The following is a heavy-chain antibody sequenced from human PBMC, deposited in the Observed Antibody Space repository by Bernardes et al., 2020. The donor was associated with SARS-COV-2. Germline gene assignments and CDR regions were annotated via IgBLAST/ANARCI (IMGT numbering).Heavy chain of an antibody. J-gene: IGHJ6*02. CDR2: ISSSGSTI. D-gene: IGHD3-10*01. CDR1: GFTFSSYE. CDR3: ARDQYYGSGSTYYYYYGMDV. V-gene: IGHV3-48*03. Sequence: GGSLRLSCAASGFTFSSYEMNWVRQAPGKGLEWVSYISSSGSTIYYADSVKGRFTISRDNAKNSLYLQMNSLRAEDTAVYYCARDQYYGSGSTYYYYYGMDVWGQGTTVTVSS.